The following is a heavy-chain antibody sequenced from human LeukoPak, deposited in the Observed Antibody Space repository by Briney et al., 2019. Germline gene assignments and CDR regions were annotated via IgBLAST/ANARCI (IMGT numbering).Heavy chain of an antibody. J-gene: IGHJ4*02. CDR1: GFTFSSYA. V-gene: IGHV3-23*01. Sequence: GGSLRLSCAASGFTFSSYAMSWVRQAPGKGLEWVSAISGSGGSTYYADSVKGRFTISRDNSKNTLYLQMNSLRAEDAAVYYCAKDKQWLVRGPFDYWGQGTLVTVSS. CDR3: AKDKQWLVRGPFDY. D-gene: IGHD6-19*01. CDR2: ISGSGGST.